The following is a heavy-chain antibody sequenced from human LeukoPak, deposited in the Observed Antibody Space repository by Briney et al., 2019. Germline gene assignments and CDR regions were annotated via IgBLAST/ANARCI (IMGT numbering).Heavy chain of an antibody. D-gene: IGHD4/OR15-4a*01. CDR1: GFTFSSYD. J-gene: IGHJ6*02. V-gene: IGHV3-13*01. Sequence: GGSLRLSCAASGFTFSSYDMHWVRQATGRGLEWVSAIGTAGDTYYPGSVKGRFTISRENAKNSLYLQMNSLRAGDTAVYYCAREGAGPSNYYYGMDVWGQGTTVTVSS. CDR2: IGTAGDT. CDR3: AREGAGPSNYYYGMDV.